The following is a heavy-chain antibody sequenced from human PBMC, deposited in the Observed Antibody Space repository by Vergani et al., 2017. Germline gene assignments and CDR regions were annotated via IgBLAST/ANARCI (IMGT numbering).Heavy chain of an antibody. Sequence: QVQLVESGGNVVQSGTSLRLSCAASGFSFGSYGMHWVRQAPGKGLEWVAFIRYDGSNKYYADSVKGRFTISRDNSKNTLYLQMNSLRAEDTAVYYCAKDKDRWQQLEFAFDIWGQGTMVTVSS. CDR1: GFSFGSYG. CDR3: AKDKDRWQQLEFAFDI. J-gene: IGHJ3*02. D-gene: IGHD5-24*01. V-gene: IGHV3-30*02. CDR2: IRYDGSNK.